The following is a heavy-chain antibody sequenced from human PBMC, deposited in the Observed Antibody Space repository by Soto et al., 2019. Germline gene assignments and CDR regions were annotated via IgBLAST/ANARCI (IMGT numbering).Heavy chain of an antibody. V-gene: IGHV1-8*01. CDR2: MNPNSGNT. CDR1: GYTFTSYD. J-gene: IGHJ6*03. CDR3: ASITRGGYKTKIDPGVIGVVNATATHIDV. Sequence: ASVKVSCKASGYTFTSYDINWVRQATGQGLEGMGWMNPNSGNTGYAQKFQGRVTMTRNTSIGTANMKFSSLRDECTAAYYCASITRGGYKTKIDPGVIGVVNATATHIDVWGKGTPVTVSS. D-gene: IGHD3-3*01.